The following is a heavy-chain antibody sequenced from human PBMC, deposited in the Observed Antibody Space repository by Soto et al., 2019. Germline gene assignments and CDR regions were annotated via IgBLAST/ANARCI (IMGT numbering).Heavy chain of an antibody. J-gene: IGHJ3*02. V-gene: IGHV1-18*01. CDR1: GYTFTSYG. CDR3: AKNYGDSQLQRREDAFDI. Sequence: QVQLVQSGAEVKKPGASVKVSCKASGYTFTSYGISWVRQAPGQGLEWMGWISAYNGNTNYAQKLQGRVTMTTDTATRTAYMELRSLRSDDTAVYYCAKNYGDSQLQRREDAFDIWGQGTMVTVSS. CDR2: ISAYNGNT. D-gene: IGHD4-17*01.